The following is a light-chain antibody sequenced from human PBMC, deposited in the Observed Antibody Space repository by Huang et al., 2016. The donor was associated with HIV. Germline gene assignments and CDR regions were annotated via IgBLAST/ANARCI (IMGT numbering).Light chain of an antibody. CDR1: QDVASN. J-gene: IGKJ1*01. CDR2: AAN. Sequence: ELVMTQSPDTLSVSPGKRATLSCTASQDVASNVAWYQQKPGQPPSLLLFAANTRATSVPARFSASGSGTEFTLTIDSLQSEDFALYYCQQYNAWPRTFGQGTRVEV. CDR3: QQYNAWPRT. V-gene: IGKV3-15*01.